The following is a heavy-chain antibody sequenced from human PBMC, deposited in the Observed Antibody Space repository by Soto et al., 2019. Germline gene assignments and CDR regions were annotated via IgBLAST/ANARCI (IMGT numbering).Heavy chain of an antibody. J-gene: IGHJ3*02. V-gene: IGHV3-15*01. CDR3: TTEFRITMIVVAEIRAFDI. D-gene: IGHD3-22*01. CDR2: IKSKTDGGTT. Sequence: GSLRLSCAASGFTFSNAWMSWVRQAPGKGLEWVGRIKSKTDGGTTDYAAPVKGRFTISRDDSKNTLYLQMNSLKTEDTAVYYCTTEFRITMIVVAEIRAFDIWGQGTMVTVSS. CDR1: GFTFSNAW.